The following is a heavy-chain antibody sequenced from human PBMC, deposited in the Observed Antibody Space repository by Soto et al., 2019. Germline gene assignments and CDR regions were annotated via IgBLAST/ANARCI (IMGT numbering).Heavy chain of an antibody. V-gene: IGHV4-4*02. D-gene: IGHD3-10*01. CDR1: GVSISSGNW. CDR3: ARLVYDTRLNYMYFDF. J-gene: IGHJ4*02. CDR2: IFHDGTA. Sequence: SETLSLTCAVSGVSISSGNWWPWVRQSPQRGLEYIGEIFHDGTANYYPSFERRVAISVDTSKNQFSLKLTSVTAAGTAIYFCARLVYDTRLNYMYFDFWGQGTLVTVSS.